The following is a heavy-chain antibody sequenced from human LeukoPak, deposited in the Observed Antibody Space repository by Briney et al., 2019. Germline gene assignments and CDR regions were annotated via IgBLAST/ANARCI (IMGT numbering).Heavy chain of an antibody. CDR3: ARDFLVPDYMDV. CDR2: IGSSSSTI. Sequence: GGSLRLSCAASGFTFSSYSMNWVRQAPGKGLERVSYIGSSSSTIYYADSVKGRFTISRDNAKNSLYLQMNSLRAEDTAVYYCARDFLVPDYMDVWGKGTTVTVSS. J-gene: IGHJ6*03. V-gene: IGHV3-48*04. D-gene: IGHD6-13*01. CDR1: GFTFSSYS.